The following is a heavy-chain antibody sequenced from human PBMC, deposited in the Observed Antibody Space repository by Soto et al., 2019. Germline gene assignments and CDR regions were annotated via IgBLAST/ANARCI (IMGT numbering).Heavy chain of an antibody. Sequence: GGSLRLSCAASGFTVSSNYMTWVRQAPGKGLEWVAVIYSGGSTYYADSVKGRFTISRDNSKNTLYLQMNSLRAEDTAVYYCARGAIAARRAYGMDVWGQGTTVTVSS. V-gene: IGHV3-53*01. CDR1: GFTVSSNY. J-gene: IGHJ6*02. CDR2: IYSGGST. CDR3: ARGAIAARRAYGMDV. D-gene: IGHD6-6*01.